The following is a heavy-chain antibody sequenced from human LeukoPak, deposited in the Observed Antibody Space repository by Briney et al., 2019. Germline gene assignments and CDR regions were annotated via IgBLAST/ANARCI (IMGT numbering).Heavy chain of an antibody. CDR3: ARRGYCGGDCYLGLDY. CDR1: GFTFSSYW. V-gene: IGHV3-7*01. J-gene: IGHJ4*02. Sequence: GGSLRLSCAASGFTFSSYWMSWVRQAPGKGLEWVANIKQDGSEKYYVDSVKGRFTISRDNAKNSLYLQMNSLRAEDTAVYYCARRGYCGGDCYLGLDYWGQGTLVTVSS. CDR2: IKQDGSEK. D-gene: IGHD2-21*02.